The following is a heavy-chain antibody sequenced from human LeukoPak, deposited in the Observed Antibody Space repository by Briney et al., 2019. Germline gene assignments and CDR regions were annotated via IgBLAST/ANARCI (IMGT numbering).Heavy chain of an antibody. J-gene: IGHJ4*02. D-gene: IGHD3-16*01. V-gene: IGHV3-53*01. CDR2: IYSAANT. CDR1: GFTVSSNS. Sequence: GGSLRLSCTVSGFTVSSNSMSWVRQAPGKGLEWVSFIYSAANTHYSDSVKGRFTISIDTSKNTLYLQMNSLRAEHTAVYYCARRAGAYTHPYDYCGQGTLVTVSS. CDR3: ARRAGAYTHPYDY.